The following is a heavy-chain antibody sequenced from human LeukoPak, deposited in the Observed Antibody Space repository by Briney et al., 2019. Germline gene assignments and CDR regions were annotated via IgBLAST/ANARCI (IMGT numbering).Heavy chain of an antibody. CDR1: GYTFTSYG. V-gene: IGHV1-18*01. Sequence: GASVKVSCKASGYTFTSYGISWVRQAPGQGLEWMGWISAYNGNTNYAQKLQGRVTMTTDTSTSTAYMELRSLRSDDTAVYYCARFTRVDAAMAYYFDYWGQGTLVTVPS. J-gene: IGHJ4*02. CDR3: ARFTRVDAAMAYYFDY. D-gene: IGHD5-18*01. CDR2: ISAYNGNT.